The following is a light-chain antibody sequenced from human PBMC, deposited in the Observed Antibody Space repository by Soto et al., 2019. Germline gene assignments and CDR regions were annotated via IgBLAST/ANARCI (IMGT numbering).Light chain of an antibody. CDR3: QKSDHLPL. J-gene: IGKJ3*01. Sequence: DIQMTQSPPSLSASVGDTFPITCQASHDIGNSLKWYKHKPVKAPKLVIYDSYKLETGVPSTFSGSGYGTDFTFTISSMWPEDIATYYCQKSDHLPLFGPGTKVDI. CDR2: DSY. CDR1: HDIGNS. V-gene: IGKV1-33*01.